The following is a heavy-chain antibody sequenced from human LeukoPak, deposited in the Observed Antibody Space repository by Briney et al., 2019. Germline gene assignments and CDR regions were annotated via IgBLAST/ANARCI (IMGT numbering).Heavy chain of an antibody. V-gene: IGHV3-48*03. Sequence: GGSLRLSCAASGFTFSSYAMSWVRQAPGKGLEWLSYISSSGGTIYYADSVKGRFTISRDNAKNSLYLQMNSLRAEDTAVYYCARDRPVGATLDYWGQGTLVTVSS. CDR1: GFTFSSYA. D-gene: IGHD1-26*01. CDR2: ISSSGGTI. J-gene: IGHJ4*02. CDR3: ARDRPVGATLDY.